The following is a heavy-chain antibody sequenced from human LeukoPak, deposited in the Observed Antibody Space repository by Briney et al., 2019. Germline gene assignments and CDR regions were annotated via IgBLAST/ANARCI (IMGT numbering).Heavy chain of an antibody. Sequence: GGSLRLSCAASGFTFSLYNMNWVRQAPGKGLEWVSQISASETSIKYADSVRGRFTISRDNVKNSVYLQMNSLRAEDTAIYYCVRDNLENQWLERSYWGQGTLATVSS. D-gene: IGHD6-19*01. CDR1: GFTFSLYN. J-gene: IGHJ4*02. V-gene: IGHV3-48*03. CDR3: VRDNLENQWLERSY. CDR2: ISASETSI.